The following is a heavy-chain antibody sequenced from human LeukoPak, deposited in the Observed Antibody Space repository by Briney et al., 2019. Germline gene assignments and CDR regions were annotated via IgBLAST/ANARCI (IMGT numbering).Heavy chain of an antibody. Sequence: GGSLRLSCAASGFTFSSYGMHWVRQAPGKGLEWVAVISYDGSNKYYADSVKGRFTISRDNSKNTLYLQMNSLRAEDTAVYYCAKDGADSSGYYHEDGYYFDYWGQGTLVTVSS. D-gene: IGHD3-22*01. CDR1: GFTFSSYG. V-gene: IGHV3-30*18. J-gene: IGHJ4*02. CDR3: AKDGADSSGYYHEDGYYFDY. CDR2: ISYDGSNK.